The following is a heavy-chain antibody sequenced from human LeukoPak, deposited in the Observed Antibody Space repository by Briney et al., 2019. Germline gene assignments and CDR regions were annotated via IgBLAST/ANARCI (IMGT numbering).Heavy chain of an antibody. CDR1: GGSVSSGGYY. CDR3: ARVPISTTARGYFDY. Sequence: KPSETLSLTCTVSGGSVSSGGYYWSWIRQPPGKGLEWVGYIYYSGTTTYNPSLKSRVTISVDTSKNNFSLKLSSVTAADTAVYYCARVPISTTARGYFDYWGQGTLVTVSS. J-gene: IGHJ4*02. CDR2: IYYSGTT. V-gene: IGHV4-61*03. D-gene: IGHD4-17*01.